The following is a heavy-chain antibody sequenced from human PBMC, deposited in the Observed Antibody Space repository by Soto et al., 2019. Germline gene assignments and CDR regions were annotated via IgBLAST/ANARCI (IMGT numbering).Heavy chain of an antibody. Sequence: QVQLQESGPGLVKPSETLSLTCTVSGGSISSHYWSWIRQPPGKGLEWIGYIYYSGSTKYNPSLKSRVTISVDTSKNQFSLKLSSVTAADTAVYYCAREGSSGSLDYWGQGTLVTVSS. D-gene: IGHD3-22*01. J-gene: IGHJ4*02. V-gene: IGHV4-59*11. CDR2: IYYSGST. CDR1: GGSISSHY. CDR3: AREGSSGSLDY.